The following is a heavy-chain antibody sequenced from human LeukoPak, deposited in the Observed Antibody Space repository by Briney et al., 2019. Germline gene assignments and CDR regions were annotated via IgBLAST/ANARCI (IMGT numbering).Heavy chain of an antibody. D-gene: IGHD3-22*01. CDR2: MNPNSGNT. CDR3: ARLSDGSSGYYSHFGY. CDR1: GYTFTSYD. Sequence: ASVKVSCKASGYTFTSYDVNWVRQATGQGLEWMGWMNPNSGNTGYAQKFQGRVTMTRNTSISTAYMELSSLRSEDTAVYYCARLSDGSSGYYSHFGYWGQGTLVTVSS. V-gene: IGHV1-8*01. J-gene: IGHJ4*02.